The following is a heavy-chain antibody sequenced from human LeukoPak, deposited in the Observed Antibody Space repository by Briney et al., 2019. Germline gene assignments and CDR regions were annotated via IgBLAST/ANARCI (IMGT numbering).Heavy chain of an antibody. V-gene: IGHV4-59*01. D-gene: IGHD6-19*01. J-gene: IGHJ2*01. CDR1: GGSISSYY. Sequence: PSETLSLTCTVSGGSISSYYWSWIRQPPGKGLELIGYIYYSGSTNYNPSLKSRVTISVDTSTNQFSLKLSSVTAADTAVYYCARHLTGYSSGWYAWYFDLWGRGTLVTVSS. CDR2: IYYSGST. CDR3: ARHLTGYSSGWYAWYFDL.